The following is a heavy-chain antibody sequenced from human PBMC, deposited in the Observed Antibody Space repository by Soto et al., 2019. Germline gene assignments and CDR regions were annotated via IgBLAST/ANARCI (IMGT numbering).Heavy chain of an antibody. Sequence: LSETLSLTCTVSGGSISSYYWSWIRQPPGKGLEWIGYIYYSGSTNYNPSLKSRVTISVDTSKNQFSLKLSSVTAADTAVYYCARRICSGGSCYLNWFDPWGQGTLVTVS. CDR1: GGSISSYY. D-gene: IGHD2-15*01. J-gene: IGHJ5*02. V-gene: IGHV4-59*01. CDR3: ARRICSGGSCYLNWFDP. CDR2: IYYSGST.